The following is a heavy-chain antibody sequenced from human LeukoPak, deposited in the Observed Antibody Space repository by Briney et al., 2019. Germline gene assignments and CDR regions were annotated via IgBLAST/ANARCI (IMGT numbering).Heavy chain of an antibody. Sequence: SETLSLTCTVSGDSISTTSFYWGWIRQPPGKGLEWIVNIYYSDTTYYNPSLKSRVTVSVDTSKNQFSLRLSSVTAADTALYYCARTSRGAWYGTDYWGPGVLVTVSS. D-gene: IGHD6-19*01. CDR2: IYYSDTT. CDR1: GDSISTTSFY. CDR3: ARTSRGAWYGTDY. V-gene: IGHV4-39*07. J-gene: IGHJ4*02.